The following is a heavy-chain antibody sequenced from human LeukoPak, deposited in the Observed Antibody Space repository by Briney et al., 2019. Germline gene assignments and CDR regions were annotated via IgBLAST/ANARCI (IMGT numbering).Heavy chain of an antibody. CDR2: IRNDGNKK. CDR3: ARAKPKNMVRGLIMRRESRYYFDY. J-gene: IGHJ4*02. CDR1: GFTFSTSG. D-gene: IGHD3-10*01. Sequence: GGSLRLSCVASGFTFSTSGMHWVRQSPGKGLDWVAFIRNDGNKKNYAESVKGRFTISRDNSKNTLYLQMDSLSAEDTAVYYCARAKPKNMVRGLIMRRESRYYFDYWGQGTLVTVSS. V-gene: IGHV3-30*02.